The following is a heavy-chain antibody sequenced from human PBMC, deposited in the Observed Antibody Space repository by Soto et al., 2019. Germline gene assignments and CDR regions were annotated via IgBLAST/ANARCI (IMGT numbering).Heavy chain of an antibody. CDR1: GFTFSNAW. D-gene: IGHD3-10*01. CDR3: TTDLMVRGVDYFEY. Sequence: GGSLRLSCAASGFTFSNAWMSWVRQAPGKGLEWVGRIKSKTDGGTTDYAAPVKGRFTISRDDSKNTLYLQMNSLKTEDTAVYYCTTDLMVRGVDYFEYWGQGTLVTVSS. CDR2: IKSKTDGGTT. J-gene: IGHJ4*02. V-gene: IGHV3-15*01.